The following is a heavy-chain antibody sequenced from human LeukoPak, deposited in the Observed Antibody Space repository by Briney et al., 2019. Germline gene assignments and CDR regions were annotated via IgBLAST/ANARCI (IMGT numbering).Heavy chain of an antibody. Sequence: SETLSLTCTVSGGSISSYYWSWIRQPPGKGLEWIGYIYYSGSTNYNPSLKNRVTISVDTSNNQFSLKLSSVTAADTAVYYCARENTMVRGAFDAFYIWGHGTTVTVSS. CDR2: IYYSGST. CDR1: GGSISSYY. D-gene: IGHD3-10*01. CDR3: ARENTMVRGAFDAFYI. J-gene: IGHJ3*02. V-gene: IGHV4-59*01.